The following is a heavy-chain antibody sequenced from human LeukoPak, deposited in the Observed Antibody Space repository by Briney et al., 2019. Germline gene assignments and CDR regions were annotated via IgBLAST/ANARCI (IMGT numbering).Heavy chain of an antibody. V-gene: IGHV3-23*01. CDR3: AKQLGYCSDGSCYFPY. CDR2: VSNNGGYT. CDR1: GFTCSSSA. D-gene: IGHD2-15*01. Sequence: GGSLRLSCAASGFTCSSSARSWVRQAPGKGLEWVSAVSNNGGYTYYADSVQGRFTISRDNSKSTLCLQMNSLRAEDTAVYYCAKQLGYCSDGSCYFPYWGQGTLVTVSS. J-gene: IGHJ4*02.